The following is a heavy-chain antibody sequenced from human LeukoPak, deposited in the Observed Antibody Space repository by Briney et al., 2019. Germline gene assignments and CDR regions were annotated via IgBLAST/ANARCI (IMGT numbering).Heavy chain of an antibody. V-gene: IGHV4-4*07. CDR1: GGSISSYY. CDR2: IYTSGST. CDR3: GRGERSSSVVPHYYYYMDV. Sequence: SETLSLTCTVSGGSISSYYWSWIRQPAGKGLEWIGRIYTSGSTNYNPSLKSRVTMSVDTSKNQFSLKLSSVTAADTAVYYYGRGERSSSVVPHYYYYMDVWGKGTTVTVS. D-gene: IGHD2-21*01. J-gene: IGHJ6*03.